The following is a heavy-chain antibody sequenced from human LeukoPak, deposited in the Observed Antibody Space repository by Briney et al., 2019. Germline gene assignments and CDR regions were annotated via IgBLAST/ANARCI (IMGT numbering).Heavy chain of an antibody. CDR2: INTNTGNP. CDR1: GYTFTSYA. V-gene: IGHV7-4-1*02. D-gene: IGHD3-16*02. J-gene: IGHJ4*02. Sequence: ASVTVSCKASGYTFTSYAMNWVRQAPGQGLEWMGWINTNTGNPTYPQGFTGRFVFSLDTSVSTAYLQISSLKAEDTAVYYCARSLRLGELSFGYWGQGTLVTVSS. CDR3: ARSLRLGELSFGY.